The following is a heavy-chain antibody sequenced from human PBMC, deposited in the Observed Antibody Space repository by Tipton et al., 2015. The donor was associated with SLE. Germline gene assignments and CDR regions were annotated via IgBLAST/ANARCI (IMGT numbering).Heavy chain of an antibody. CDR2: IGGQRNNT. Sequence: SLRLSCVASGFTFTTFAMTWVRQAPGKGLEWISSIGGQRNNTFYTDSVKGRFTISRDNSKNTVYLQMDSLRAEDTAVYYCARSRLYGVVKGYSLDRWGQGTLVTVSS. V-gene: IGHV3-23*01. CDR3: ARSRLYGVVKGYSLDR. CDR1: GFTFTTFA. D-gene: IGHD2-15*01. J-gene: IGHJ5*02.